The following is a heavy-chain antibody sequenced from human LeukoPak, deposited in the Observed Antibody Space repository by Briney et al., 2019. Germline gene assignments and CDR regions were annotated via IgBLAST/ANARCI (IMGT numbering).Heavy chain of an antibody. D-gene: IGHD5-24*01. CDR3: ARVPTDGYNYFPDY. J-gene: IGHJ4*02. CDR1: GYTFTSCY. CDR2: INPNSGGT. Sequence: GASVKVSCKTSGYTFTSCYMHWVRQAPGQGLEWMGWINPNSGGTNYAQKFQGRVTMTRDTSISTAYMELSRLRSDDTAVYYCARVPTDGYNYFPDYWGQGTLVTVSS. V-gene: IGHV1-2*02.